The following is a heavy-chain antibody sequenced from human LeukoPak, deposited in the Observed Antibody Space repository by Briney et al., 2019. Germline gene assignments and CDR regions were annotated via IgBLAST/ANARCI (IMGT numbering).Heavy chain of an antibody. D-gene: IGHD2-2*01. CDR1: GFTFTSYS. CDR3: AKGPLRGTAAAIDY. V-gene: IGHV3-30*18. J-gene: IGHJ4*02. Sequence: GGSLRLSCAASGFTFTSYSMNWVRQAPGKGLEWVAVISYDGRNIHYPDSVKGRFTISRDISTDTLWLQMDSLRTEDTAVYYCAKGPLRGTAAAIDYWGQGTLVTVSS. CDR2: ISYDGRNI.